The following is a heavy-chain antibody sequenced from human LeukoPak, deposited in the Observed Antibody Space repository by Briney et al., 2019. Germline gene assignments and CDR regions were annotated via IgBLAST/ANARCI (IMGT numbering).Heavy chain of an antibody. CDR3: ARGGRARNWYFDL. V-gene: IGHV4-34*01. CDR2: INHSGST. CDR1: GGSFSGYY. J-gene: IGHJ2*01. Sequence: SSETLSLTCAVYGGSFSGYYWSWIRQPPGKGLEWTGEINHSGSTNYNPSLKSRVTISVDTSKNQFSLKLSSVTAADTAVYYCARGGRARNWYFDLWGRGTLVTVSS.